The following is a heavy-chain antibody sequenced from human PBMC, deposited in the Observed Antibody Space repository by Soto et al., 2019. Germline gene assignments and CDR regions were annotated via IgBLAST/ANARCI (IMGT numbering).Heavy chain of an antibody. V-gene: IGHV3-7*03. Sequence: EVQLVESGGGLVQPGGSLRVSCVASGFSFSTYWISWVRQAPGKGLEWVANINEDGSDKNYVESVKGRFIISRDNVNDSLYLQMSSLSAEDTALYSCARVVGVAGGRRIWLDPWGQGTLVTVSS. CDR3: ARVVGVAGGRRIWLDP. J-gene: IGHJ5*02. D-gene: IGHD6-13*01. CDR1: GFSFSTYW. CDR2: INEDGSDK.